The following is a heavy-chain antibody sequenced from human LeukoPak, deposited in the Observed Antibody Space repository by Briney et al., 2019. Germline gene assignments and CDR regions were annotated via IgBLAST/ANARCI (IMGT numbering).Heavy chain of an antibody. CDR2: INPSGGST. D-gene: IGHD2-21*01. Sequence: ASVKVSCKASGYTFSGHYLHWVRQAPGQGLEWMGIINPSGGSTSYAQKFQGRVTMTRDTSTSTVYMELSSLRSEDTAVYYCARDRIVTLYYGMDVWGQGTTVTVSS. CDR3: ARDRIVTLYYGMDV. V-gene: IGHV1-46*01. J-gene: IGHJ6*02. CDR1: GYTFSGHY.